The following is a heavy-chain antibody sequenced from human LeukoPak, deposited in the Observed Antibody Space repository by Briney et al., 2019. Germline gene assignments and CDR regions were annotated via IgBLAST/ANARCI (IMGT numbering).Heavy chain of an antibody. V-gene: IGHV3-33*01. CDR3: ARDGHSSGWYYFDY. Sequence: GGSLRLSCAASGFTFSSYGMHWVRQAPGKGLEWVAVIWYVGSNKYYADSVKGRFTISRDNSKNTLYLQMNSLRAEDTAVYYCARDGHSSGWYYFDYWGQGTLVTVSS. CDR1: GFTFSSYG. J-gene: IGHJ4*02. CDR2: IWYVGSNK. D-gene: IGHD6-19*01.